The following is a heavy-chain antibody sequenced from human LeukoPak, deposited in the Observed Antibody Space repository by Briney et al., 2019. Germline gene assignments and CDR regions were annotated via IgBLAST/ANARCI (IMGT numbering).Heavy chain of an antibody. J-gene: IGHJ6*03. CDR3: ARAAIAAARIYYYMDV. V-gene: IGHV3-53*01. D-gene: IGHD6-13*01. Sequence: GGSLRLSCAASGFTVSGNYMSWVRQAPGKGLEWVSVIYSGVSTYYTDSVKGRFTISRDNAENSLYLQMNSLRAEDTAVYYCARAAIAAARIYYYMDVWGKGTTVTVSS. CDR1: GFTVSGNY. CDR2: IYSGVST.